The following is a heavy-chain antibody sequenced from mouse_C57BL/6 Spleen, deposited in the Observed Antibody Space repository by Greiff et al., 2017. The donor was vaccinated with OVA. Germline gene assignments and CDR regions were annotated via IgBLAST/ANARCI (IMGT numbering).Heavy chain of an antibody. CDR1: GYTFTSYW. V-gene: IGHV1-59*01. J-gene: IGHJ4*01. CDR2: IDPSDSYT. CDR3: ARSAMDY. Sequence: QVQLQQSGAELVRPGTSVKLSCKASGYTFTSYWMHWVKQRPGQGLEWIGVIDPSDSYTNYNQKFKGKATLTVDTSSSTAYMQLSSLTSEDSAVYYCARSAMDYWGQGTSVTVSS.